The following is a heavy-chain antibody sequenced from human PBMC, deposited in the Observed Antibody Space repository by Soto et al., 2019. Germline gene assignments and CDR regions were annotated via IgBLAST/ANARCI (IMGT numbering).Heavy chain of an antibody. Sequence: SETLSLTCTVSGGSVSSGSYYWSWIRQPPGKGLEWIGYIYYSGSTNYNPSLKSRVTISVDTSKNQFSLKLSSVTAADTAVYYCARYSSSWLHGGVDYWGQGTLVTVSS. CDR3: ARYSSSWLHGGVDY. D-gene: IGHD6-13*01. CDR2: IYYSGST. J-gene: IGHJ4*02. V-gene: IGHV4-61*01. CDR1: GGSVSSGSYY.